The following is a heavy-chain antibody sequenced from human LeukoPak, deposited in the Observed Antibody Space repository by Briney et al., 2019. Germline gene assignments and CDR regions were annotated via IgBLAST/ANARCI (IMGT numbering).Heavy chain of an antibody. D-gene: IGHD4-23*01. Sequence: GGSPRLSCVASGFTFDICAMGWVRQAPGKGPEWVSSIGGPTETFYADSVKGRFTVSRDNSQNTLYLQMNSLRAEDTAVYYCVKDATPRNSIWDYFGKWGQGALVTVST. CDR1: GFTFDICA. V-gene: IGHV3-23*01. J-gene: IGHJ4*02. CDR2: IGGPTET. CDR3: VKDATPRNSIWDYFGK.